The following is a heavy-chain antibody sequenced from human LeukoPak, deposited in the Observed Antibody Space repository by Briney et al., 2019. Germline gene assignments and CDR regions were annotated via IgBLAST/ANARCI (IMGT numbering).Heavy chain of an antibody. CDR2: MNPNSGNT. D-gene: IGHD2-15*01. CDR3: ARLPWRVVAATSSGTTEFDP. J-gene: IGHJ5*02. Sequence: GASVKVSCKASGYTFTSYDINWVRQATGQGLEWMGWMNPNSGNTGYAQKFQGRVTMTRNTSISTAYMELSSLRSEDTAVYYCARLPWRVVAATSSGTTEFDPWGQGTLVTVSS. V-gene: IGHV1-8*01. CDR1: GYTFTSYD.